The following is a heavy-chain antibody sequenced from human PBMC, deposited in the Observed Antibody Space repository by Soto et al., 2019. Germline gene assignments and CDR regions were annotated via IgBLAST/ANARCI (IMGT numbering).Heavy chain of an antibody. D-gene: IGHD5-12*01. CDR1: GFTFSSYW. CDR3: ARGGYSGYDAGFYAAFDI. CDR2: IKQDGSEK. Sequence: GGSLRLSCAASGFTFSSYWMSWVRQAPGKGLEWVANIKQDGSEKYYVDSVKGRFTISRDNAKNSLYLQMNSLRAEDTAVYYCARGGYSGYDAGFYAAFDIWGQGTMVTVSS. J-gene: IGHJ3*02. V-gene: IGHV3-7*01.